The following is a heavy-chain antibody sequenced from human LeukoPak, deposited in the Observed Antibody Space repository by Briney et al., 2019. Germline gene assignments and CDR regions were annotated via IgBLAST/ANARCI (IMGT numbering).Heavy chain of an antibody. D-gene: IGHD4-23*01. J-gene: IGHJ4*02. CDR2: ISYDGSNK. V-gene: IGHV3-30*04. CDR1: GFTFSSYA. Sequence: GRSLRLSCAASGFTFSSYAMHWVRQAPGKGLEWVAVISYDGSNKYYADSVKGRFTISRDNSKNTLYLQMNSLRAEGTAVYYCARAPRRWLDYWGQGTLVTVSS. CDR3: ARAPRRWLDY.